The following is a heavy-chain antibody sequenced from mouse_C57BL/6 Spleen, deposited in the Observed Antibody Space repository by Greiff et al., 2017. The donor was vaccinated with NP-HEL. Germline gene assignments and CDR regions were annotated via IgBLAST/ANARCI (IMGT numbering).Heavy chain of an antibody. Sequence: EVKLVESEGGLVQPGSSMKLSCTASGFTFSDYYMAWVRQVPEKGLEWVANINYDGSSTYYLDSLKSRFIISRDNAKNILYLQMSSLKSEDTATYYCAREGGGDYFDYWGQGTTLTVSS. J-gene: IGHJ2*01. CDR1: GFTFSDYY. CDR3: AREGGGDYFDY. CDR2: INYDGSST. V-gene: IGHV5-16*01. D-gene: IGHD1-1*02.